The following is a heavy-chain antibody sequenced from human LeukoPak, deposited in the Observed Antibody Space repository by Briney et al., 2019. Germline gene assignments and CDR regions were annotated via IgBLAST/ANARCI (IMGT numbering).Heavy chain of an antibody. CDR2: INAGNGNT. CDR3: ARALRYYDSSGYPGDY. CDR1: GYTFTSYA. Sequence: GASVKVSCKASGYTFTSYAMHWVRQAPGQRLEWMGWINAGNGNTKYSQKFQGRVTITRDTSASTAYMELSSLRSEDTAVYYCARALRYYDSSGYPGDYWGQGTLVTVSP. D-gene: IGHD3-22*01. J-gene: IGHJ4*02. V-gene: IGHV1-3*01.